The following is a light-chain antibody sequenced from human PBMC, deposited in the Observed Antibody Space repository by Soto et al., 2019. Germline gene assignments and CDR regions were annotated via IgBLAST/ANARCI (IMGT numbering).Light chain of an antibody. V-gene: IGLV2-11*01. Sequence: QAVVTQPRSVSGSPGQSVTISCTGTSSDVGGYNYVTWYQHHPGKAPKLMISDVNKRASGVPDRFSGSKSGNTASLTISGLQAEDEADYYCCSFGGRVFVFGTGTKLTVL. J-gene: IGLJ1*01. CDR2: DVN. CDR1: SSDVGGYNY. CDR3: CSFGGRVFV.